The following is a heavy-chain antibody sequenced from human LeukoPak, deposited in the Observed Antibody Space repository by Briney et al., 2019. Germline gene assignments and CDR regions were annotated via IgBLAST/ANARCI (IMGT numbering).Heavy chain of an antibody. J-gene: IGHJ4*02. Sequence: SETLSLTCTVSGGSISNYYCSWIRQPPGKGLEWISYVLTSGSTNYNPALKSRLSVSVDTSKNQFSLRLSAVTAADTAMYYCARGRGGRTGSYLVDNWGQGTLVTVSS. D-gene: IGHD3-10*01. V-gene: IGHV4-4*09. CDR1: GGSISNYY. CDR3: ARGRGGRTGSYLVDN. CDR2: VLTSGST.